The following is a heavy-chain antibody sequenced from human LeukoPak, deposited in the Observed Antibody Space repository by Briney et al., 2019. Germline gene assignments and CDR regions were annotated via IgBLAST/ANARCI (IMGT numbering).Heavy chain of an antibody. V-gene: IGHV3-9*01. J-gene: IGHJ6*02. CDR3: AKSRGGLGSFTYYYYGMDA. D-gene: IGHD3-10*01. CDR1: GFTFDDYA. CDR2: ISWNSGSI. Sequence: GGSLRLSCAASGFTFDDYAMHWVRQAPGKGLEWVSGISWNSGSIGYADSVKGRFTISRDNAKNSLYLQMNSLRAEDTALYYCAKSRGGLGSFTYYYYGMDAWGQGTTVTVSS.